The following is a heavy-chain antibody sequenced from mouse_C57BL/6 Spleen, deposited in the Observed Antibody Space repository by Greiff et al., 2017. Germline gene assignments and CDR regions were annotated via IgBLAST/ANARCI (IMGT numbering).Heavy chain of an antibody. CDR1: GFTFSDYY. CDR3: ARLGNPWRFAY. V-gene: IGHV5-12*01. CDR2: ISNGGGST. Sequence: DVMLVESGGGLVQPGASLKLSCAASGFTFSDYYMYWVRQTPEQSLEWVAYISNGGGSTYYPDTVKGRFTISRDKPKNTLYLQMSRLKSEDTAMYYCARLGNPWRFAYWGQGTLVTVSA. J-gene: IGHJ3*01.